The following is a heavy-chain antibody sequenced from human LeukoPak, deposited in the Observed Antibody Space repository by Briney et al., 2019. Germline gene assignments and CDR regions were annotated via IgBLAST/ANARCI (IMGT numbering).Heavy chain of an antibody. V-gene: IGHV3-66*01. CDR1: GFTVSSNY. CDR3: ARDWFHAIDY. Sequence: GGSLRLSCAASGFTVSSNYMSWVRQAPGKGLEWVSVIYSGGSTYYADSVKGRFTISRDNSKSTLYIQMNSLRAEDTAVYYCARDWFHAIDYWGQGTLVTVSS. D-gene: IGHD2/OR15-2a*01. J-gene: IGHJ4*02. CDR2: IYSGGST.